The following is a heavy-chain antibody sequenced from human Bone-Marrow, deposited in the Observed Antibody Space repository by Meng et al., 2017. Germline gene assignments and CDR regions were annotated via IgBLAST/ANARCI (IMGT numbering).Heavy chain of an antibody. CDR2: ISSSGSTT. Sequence: GGSLRLSCAASGFTFSSYEMNWVRQAPGKGLEWVSYISSSGSTTYYADSVKGRFTISRDNAKNSLYLQMNSLRAEDTAVYYCARDRSVRVRGVIRGEGLVPFYYWGQGTLVTVSS. CDR3: ARDRSVRVRGVIRGEGLVPFYY. CDR1: GFTFSSYE. J-gene: IGHJ4*02. D-gene: IGHD3-10*01. V-gene: IGHV3-48*03.